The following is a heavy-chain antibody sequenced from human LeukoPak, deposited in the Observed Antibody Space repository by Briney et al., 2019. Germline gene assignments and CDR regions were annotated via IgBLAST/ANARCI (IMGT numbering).Heavy chain of an antibody. Sequence: SETLSLTCAVYGGSFSGYYWSWIRQPPGKGLEWIGEINHSGSTNYNPSLKSRVTISVDTSKNQFSLKLSSVTAADTAVYYCARAPSGYGMVDAFDIWGQGTMVTVSS. J-gene: IGHJ3*02. CDR3: ARAPSGYGMVDAFDI. D-gene: IGHD5-12*01. CDR2: INHSGST. CDR1: GGSFSGYY. V-gene: IGHV4-34*01.